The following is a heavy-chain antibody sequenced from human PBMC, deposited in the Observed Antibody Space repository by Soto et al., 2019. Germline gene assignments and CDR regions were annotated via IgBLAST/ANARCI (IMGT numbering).Heavy chain of an antibody. Sequence: SETLSLTCNVSGGSTRSLTYFWGWIRQPPGKALEWIGSIYYTGSTYHNPSLKRRLTRSVDTSKNQFSLRLSSVTAADTAVYYCARQRGYCSGGSCYRYWYFDLWGRGTLVTVSS. CDR2: IYYTGST. CDR1: GGSTRSLTYF. J-gene: IGHJ2*01. D-gene: IGHD2-15*01. CDR3: ARQRGYCSGGSCYRYWYFDL. V-gene: IGHV4-39*01.